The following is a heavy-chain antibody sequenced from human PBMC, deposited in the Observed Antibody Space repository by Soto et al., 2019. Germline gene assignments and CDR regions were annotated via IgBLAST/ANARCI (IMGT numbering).Heavy chain of an antibody. J-gene: IGHJ4*02. CDR1: GYSISISNW. V-gene: IGHV4-28*03. Sequence: SETLSLTCAVSGYSISISNWWGWIRQPPGKGLEWIGYIYYSGTTYYNPSLKSRVTMSLDTSKNHFSLTLSSVTAADTAVYYCARGPSGDKVHYWGQGALVTVSS. D-gene: IGHD7-27*01. CDR3: ARGPSGDKVHY. CDR2: IYYSGTT.